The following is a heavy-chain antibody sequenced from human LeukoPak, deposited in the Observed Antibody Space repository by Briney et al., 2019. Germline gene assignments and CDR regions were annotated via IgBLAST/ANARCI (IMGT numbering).Heavy chain of an antibody. V-gene: IGHV4-59*01. CDR3: AGHHPRNTVDF. D-gene: IGHD2/OR15-2a*01. CDR1: GGSISSYY. Sequence: SETPSLTCTVSGGSISSYYWSWIRQPPGKGLEWIGYIYSSGSTNYNPSLKSRVTISVDTSKNQFSLKLSSVTAADTAVYYCAGHHPRNTVDFWGQGTLVTVSS. CDR2: IYSSGST. J-gene: IGHJ4*02.